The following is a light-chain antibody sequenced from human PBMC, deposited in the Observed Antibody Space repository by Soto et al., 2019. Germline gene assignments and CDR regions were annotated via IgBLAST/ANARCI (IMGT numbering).Light chain of an antibody. J-gene: IGKJ4*01. CDR3: QQSFSTLT. V-gene: IGKV1-39*01. CDR1: QSISSY. CDR2: AAS. Sequence: DIQMTQSPSSLSASVGDRVTITCRASQSISSYLNWYQQKPGKAPKLLIYAASSLQSGVPSRFSGSGSGTDSTLTIRSLQPEDFATYYCQQSFSTLTFGGGTKVEIK.